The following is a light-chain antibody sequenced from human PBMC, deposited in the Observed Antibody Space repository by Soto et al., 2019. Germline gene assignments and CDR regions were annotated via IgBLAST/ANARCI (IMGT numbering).Light chain of an antibody. CDR2: AAS. J-gene: IGKJ5*01. CDR1: QSVSSSY. V-gene: IGKV3-20*01. CDR3: QQYGSSIT. Sequence: EIVLTQSPGTLSLSPGERATLSCRASQSVSSSYLAWYQQKPGQAPRLLIYAASSRATGIPDRSSGSGSGTDFTLTINRLEPEDFAVYYCQQYGSSITFGQGTRLEIK.